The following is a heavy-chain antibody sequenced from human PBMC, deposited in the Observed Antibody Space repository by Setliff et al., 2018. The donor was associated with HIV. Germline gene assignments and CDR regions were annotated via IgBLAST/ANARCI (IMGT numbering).Heavy chain of an antibody. V-gene: IGHV3-33*01. D-gene: IGHD3-10*01. CDR2: IWYDGSNK. J-gene: IGHJ4*02. Sequence: GGSLRLSCAASGFTFSSYGMHWVRQAPGKGLEWVAVIWYDGSNKYYADSVKGRFTISRDISKNTLYLQMNSLRAEYTAMYYCATSLMGQYFYYWGQGTLVTVSS. CDR3: ATSLMGQYFYY. CDR1: GFTFSSYG.